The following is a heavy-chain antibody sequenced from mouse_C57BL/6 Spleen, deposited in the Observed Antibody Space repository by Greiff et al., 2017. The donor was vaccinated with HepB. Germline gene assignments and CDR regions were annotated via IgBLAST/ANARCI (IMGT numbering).Heavy chain of an antibody. CDR3: ARYDYDRLIDD. CDR1: GYTFTSYW. D-gene: IGHD2-4*01. CDR2: IYPSDSDT. J-gene: IGHJ2*01. Sequence: VQLQQPGAELVRPGSSVKLSCKASGYTFTSYWMHWVKQRPIQGLEWIGNIYPSDSDTHYNQKFKDKATLTVDKSSSTAYMQLSSLTSVDSAVYYSARYDYDRLIDDWGQGTTLTVSS. V-gene: IGHV1-52*01.